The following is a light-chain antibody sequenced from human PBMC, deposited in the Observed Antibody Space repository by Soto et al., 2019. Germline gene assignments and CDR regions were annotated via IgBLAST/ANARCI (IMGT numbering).Light chain of an antibody. Sequence: QSALTQPASVSGSPGQSITISCTGTSSDVRSYNLVSWYQQHPGKAPKLMIYEGSKRPSGVSNRFSGSKSGNTASLTISGLHAEDEADYYCCSYAGSSTVVFGGGTKLTVL. CDR1: SSDVRSYNL. CDR2: EGS. CDR3: CSYAGSSTVV. J-gene: IGLJ2*01. V-gene: IGLV2-23*01.